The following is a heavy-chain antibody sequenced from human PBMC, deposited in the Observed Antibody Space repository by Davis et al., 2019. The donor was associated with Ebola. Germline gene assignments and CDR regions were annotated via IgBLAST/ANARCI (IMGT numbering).Heavy chain of an antibody. J-gene: IGHJ4*02. V-gene: IGHV3-30-3*01. Sequence: PGGSLRLSCPASRFTFSSYAMHWVRPAPGKGLEWVAVISYDGSNKYYADSVKGRFTISRDNSKNTLYLQMNSLRAEDTAVYYCAKDWSSSGWYRGNDYWGQGTLVTVSS. CDR1: RFTFSSYA. CDR3: AKDWSSSGWYRGNDY. CDR2: ISYDGSNK. D-gene: IGHD6-19*01.